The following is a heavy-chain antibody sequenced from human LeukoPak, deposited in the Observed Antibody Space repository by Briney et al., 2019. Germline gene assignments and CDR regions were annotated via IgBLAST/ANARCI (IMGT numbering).Heavy chain of an antibody. V-gene: IGHV4-34*01. CDR3: AREMYYYGSGSYPDAFDI. D-gene: IGHD3-10*01. CDR2: INHSGST. CDR1: GGSFSGYY. Sequence: SETLSLTCAVYGGSFSGYYWSWIRQPPGKGLEWIGEINHSGSTNYNPSLKSRVTISVDTSKNQFSLKLSSVTAADTAVYYCAREMYYYGSGSYPDAFDIWGQGTMVTVSS. J-gene: IGHJ3*02.